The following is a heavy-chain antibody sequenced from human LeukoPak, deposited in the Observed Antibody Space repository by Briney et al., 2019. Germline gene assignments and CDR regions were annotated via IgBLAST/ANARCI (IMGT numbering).Heavy chain of an antibody. V-gene: IGHV4-59*01. Sequence: PSETLSLTCTVSGGSISSYYWSWIRQPPGKGLEWIGYIYYSGSTNYNPSLRSRGTISVDTSKNQFSLDLRSVTAADTAVYYCARGPHYHDSSGYSPSYSYAMDVWGQGTTVTVSS. CDR3: ARGPHYHDSSGYSPSYSYAMDV. CDR1: GGSISSYY. D-gene: IGHD3-22*01. J-gene: IGHJ6*02. CDR2: IYYSGST.